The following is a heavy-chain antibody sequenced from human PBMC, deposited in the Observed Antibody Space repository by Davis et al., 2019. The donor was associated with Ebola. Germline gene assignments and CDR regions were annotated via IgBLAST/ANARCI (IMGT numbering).Heavy chain of an antibody. J-gene: IGHJ5*01. CDR2: ISHHNGDT. CDR1: GGSFSDYF. Sequence: GSLRLSCGVYGGSFSDYFWSWIRQPPEKGLEWIGEISHHNGDTNYNTSLRSRVAISVDSSKNQFSLKINSVTAADTATYYCARTTKTNIEASGLGYNSFDSWGQGVLVSVSS. V-gene: IGHV4-34*01. D-gene: IGHD2/OR15-2a*01. CDR3: ARTTKTNIEASGLGYNSFDS.